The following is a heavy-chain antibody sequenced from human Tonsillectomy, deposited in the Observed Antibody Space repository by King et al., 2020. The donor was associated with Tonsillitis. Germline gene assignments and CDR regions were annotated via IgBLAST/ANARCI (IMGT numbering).Heavy chain of an antibody. CDR1: GCSMSSSSYY. J-gene: IGHJ3*02. V-gene: IGHV4-39*01. Sequence: LQLQESGPGLVKPSETLSLTCTVSGCSMSSSSYYWGWIRQPPEQGLEWIWTIYYSGSTYYNPSLKSRVTISVDTSKNQFSLKLSSVTAADTAVYYCARQGEGGRALDIWGQGTVDTVSS. D-gene: IGHD3-16*01. CDR2: IYYSGST. CDR3: ARQGEGGRALDI.